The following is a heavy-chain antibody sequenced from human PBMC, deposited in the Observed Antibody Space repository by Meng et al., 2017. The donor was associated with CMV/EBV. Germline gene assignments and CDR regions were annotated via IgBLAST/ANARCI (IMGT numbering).Heavy chain of an antibody. Sequence: QVELQESVPGLVKPSETLSLTCTVSSGSISRYYWSWIRQPAGKGLEWIGRIYTSGSTNYNPSLKSRVTMSVDTSKNQFSLKLSSVTAADTAVYYCAREMPIAAAGCFDYWGQGTLVTVSS. D-gene: IGHD6-13*01. CDR2: IYTSGST. V-gene: IGHV4-4*07. CDR1: SGSISRYY. CDR3: AREMPIAAAGCFDY. J-gene: IGHJ4*02.